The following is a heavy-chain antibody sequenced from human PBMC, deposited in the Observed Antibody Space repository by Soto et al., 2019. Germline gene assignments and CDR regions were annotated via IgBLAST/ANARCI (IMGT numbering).Heavy chain of an antibody. CDR1: GFSFSYYG. D-gene: IGHD2-2*01. V-gene: IGHV3-48*01. Sequence: EVQLVESGGGLVQPGGSLRLSCAASGFSFSYYGMNWVRQAPGKGLEWVSYISTSSSNIYYADSVKGRFTISRDNAKNSLSLQMNSLRAAATAVYYCARETSTVNYYMDVWGKGTTVTVSS. J-gene: IGHJ6*03. CDR2: ISTSSSNI. CDR3: ARETSTVNYYMDV.